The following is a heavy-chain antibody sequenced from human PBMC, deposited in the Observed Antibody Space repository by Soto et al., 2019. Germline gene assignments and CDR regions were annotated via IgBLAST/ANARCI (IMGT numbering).Heavy chain of an antibody. CDR2: INPSGGST. D-gene: IGHD3-10*01. J-gene: IGHJ6*02. V-gene: IGHV1-46*01. CDR1: GYRFTSYY. CDR3: ARGGRSSAPLGYYYYGMDV. Sequence: GASVKVSCKASGYRFTSYYMHWVRQAPGQGLEWMGIINPSGGSTSYAQKFQGRVTMTRDTSTSTVYMELSSLRSEDTAVYYCARGGRSSAPLGYYYYGMDVWGQGTTVTVSS.